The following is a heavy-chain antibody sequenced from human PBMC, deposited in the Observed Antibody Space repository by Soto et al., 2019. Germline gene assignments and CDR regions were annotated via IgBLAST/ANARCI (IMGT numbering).Heavy chain of an antibody. CDR2: ISAYNGNT. V-gene: IGHV1-18*01. CDR1: GYTFTSYG. J-gene: IGHJ6*02. CDR3: ARALMYYDFWSGYKYYYGMDV. D-gene: IGHD3-3*01. Sequence: ASVKVSCEASGYTFTSYGISWVRQAPVQGLEWMGWISAYNGNTNYAQKLQGRVTMTTDTSTSTAYMELRSLRSDDTAVYYCARALMYYDFWSGYKYYYGMDVWGQGTTVTVSS.